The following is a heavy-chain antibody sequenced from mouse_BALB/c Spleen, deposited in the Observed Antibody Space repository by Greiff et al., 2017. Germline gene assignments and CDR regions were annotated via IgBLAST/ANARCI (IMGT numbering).Heavy chain of an antibody. Sequence: DVHLVESGGGLVQPGGSRKLSCAASGFTFSDYGMSWVRQAPGKGPEWVAFISNLGYSIYYADTVTGRFTISRENAKNTLYLEMSSLRSEDTAMYYCARDRGNHYGSSYPFAYWGQGTLVTVSA. CDR1: GFTFSDYG. CDR3: ARDRGNHYGSSYPFAY. J-gene: IGHJ3*01. D-gene: IGHD1-1*01. CDR2: ISNLGYSI. V-gene: IGHV5-15*02.